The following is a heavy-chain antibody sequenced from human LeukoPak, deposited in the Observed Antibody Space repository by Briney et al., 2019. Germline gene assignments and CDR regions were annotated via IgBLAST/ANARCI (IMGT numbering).Heavy chain of an antibody. CDR3: AKDSPRYCSGGSCYPTY. D-gene: IGHD2-15*01. V-gene: IGHV3-23*01. J-gene: IGHJ4*02. CDR1: GFTFSSYA. CDR2: ISGSGGST. Sequence: GGSLRLSCAASGFTFSSYAMSWVRQAPGKGLEWVSAISGSGGSTYYADSVKGRFTISRDNSKSTLYLQMNSLRAEDTAVYYCAKDSPRYCSGGSCYPTYWGQGTLVTVSS.